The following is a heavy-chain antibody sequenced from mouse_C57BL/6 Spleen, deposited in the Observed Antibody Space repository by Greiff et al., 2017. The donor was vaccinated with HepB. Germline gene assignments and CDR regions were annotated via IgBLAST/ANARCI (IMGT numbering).Heavy chain of an antibody. Sequence: VQLKESGGDLVKPGGSLKLSCAASGFTFSSYGMSWVRQTPDKRLEWVATISSGGSYTYYPDSVKGRFTISRDNAKNTLYLQMSSLKSEDTAMYYCARQGELGHYFDYWGQGTTLTVSS. D-gene: IGHD4-1*01. V-gene: IGHV5-6*01. CDR2: ISSGGSYT. J-gene: IGHJ2*01. CDR1: GFTFSSYG. CDR3: ARQGELGHYFDY.